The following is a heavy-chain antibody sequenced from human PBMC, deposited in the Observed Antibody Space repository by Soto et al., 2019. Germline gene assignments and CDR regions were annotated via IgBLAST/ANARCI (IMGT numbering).Heavy chain of an antibody. J-gene: IGHJ5*02. V-gene: IGHV1-69*06. D-gene: IGHD3-22*01. Sequence: ASVKVSCKASGGTFSSYAISWVRQAPGQGLEWMGGIIPIFGTANYAQKFQGRVTITADKSTSTAYMELSSLRSEDTAVYYCARGRRDYYDSSGDLWGQGTLVTVSS. CDR2: IIPIFGTA. CDR3: ARGRRDYYDSSGDL. CDR1: GGTFSSYA.